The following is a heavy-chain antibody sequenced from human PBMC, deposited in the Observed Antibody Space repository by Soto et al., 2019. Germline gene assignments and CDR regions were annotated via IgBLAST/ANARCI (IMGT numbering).Heavy chain of an antibody. V-gene: IGHV3-9*01. Sequence: PGGSLRLSCAASGFIFDDFAMHWVRQAPGKGLEWVSSITWNSASVAYADSVKGRFTISRDNAKNSLYLQMNNLRPEDAALYYCTKEVYGMGYYYYGMDVWGQGTTVTVYS. J-gene: IGHJ6*02. CDR1: GFIFDDFA. CDR2: ITWNSASV. CDR3: TKEVYGMGYYYYGMDV. D-gene: IGHD2-8*01.